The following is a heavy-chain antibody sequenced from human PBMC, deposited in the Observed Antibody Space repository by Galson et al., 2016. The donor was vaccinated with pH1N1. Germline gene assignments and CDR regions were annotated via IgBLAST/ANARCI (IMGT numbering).Heavy chain of an antibody. CDR3: ARGVMVREWGGYFDY. V-gene: IGHV4-39*01. Sequence: ETLSLTCTVSGGSISSHYWGWIRQPPGKGLEWIGSIYYSGSTYYNPSLKSRVTISVDTSKNQFSPKLRSVTAADTAVYYCARGVMVREWGGYFDYWGQGTLVTVSS. D-gene: IGHD3-10*01. CDR2: IYYSGST. CDR1: GGSISSHY. J-gene: IGHJ4*02.